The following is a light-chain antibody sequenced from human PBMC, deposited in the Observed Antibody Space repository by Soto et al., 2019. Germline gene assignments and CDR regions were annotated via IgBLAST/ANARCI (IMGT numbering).Light chain of an antibody. Sequence: QSVLTQPASVSGSPGQSITISCTGTSSDVGGYNYVSWYQQHPGKAPKLMIYDVTNRPSGVSNRFSASKSGNTASLTNSGLQAQEESDYYCSSYTSSSTLVLFGGGTKLTVL. V-gene: IGLV2-14*01. CDR1: SSDVGGYNY. CDR3: SSYTSSSTLVL. CDR2: DVT. J-gene: IGLJ2*01.